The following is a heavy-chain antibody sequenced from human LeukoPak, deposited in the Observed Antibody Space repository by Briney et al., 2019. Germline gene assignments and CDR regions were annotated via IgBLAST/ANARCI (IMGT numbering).Heavy chain of an antibody. CDR3: ARLANYQEAYGDYDRPYWFDP. V-gene: IGHV1-46*01. Sequence: ASVKVSCKASGYTFTSYYMHWVRQAPGQGLEWMGIINPSGGSTSYAQKFQGRVTMTRDTSTSTVYMELSSLRSEDTAVYYCARLANYQEAYGDYDRPYWFDPWGQGTTVTVSS. J-gene: IGHJ5*01. CDR2: INPSGGST. D-gene: IGHD4-17*01. CDR1: GYTFTSYY.